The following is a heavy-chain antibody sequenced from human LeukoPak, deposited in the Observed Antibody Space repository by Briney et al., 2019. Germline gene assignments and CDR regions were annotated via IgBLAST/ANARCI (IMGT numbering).Heavy chain of an antibody. CDR2: INSDGSST. CDR3: ASSLVVGGY. Sequence: PGGSLRLSCAASGFTFRSYWMHWVRQAPGKGLVWVSRINSDGSSTSYADSVKGRFIISRDNAKNTLYLQMNGLRAEDTAVYYCASSLVVGGYWGQGTLVTVSS. CDR1: GFTFRSYW. J-gene: IGHJ4*02. V-gene: IGHV3-74*01. D-gene: IGHD2-15*01.